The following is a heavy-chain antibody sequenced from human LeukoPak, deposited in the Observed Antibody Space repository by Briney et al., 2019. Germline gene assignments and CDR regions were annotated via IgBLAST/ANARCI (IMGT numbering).Heavy chain of an antibody. CDR1: GGSISSYY. V-gene: IGHV4-59*01. CDR2: IYYSGCT. D-gene: IGHD1-26*01. J-gene: IGHJ6*02. Sequence: SETLSLTCTVSGGSISSYYWSWIRQPPGKGLEWIGYIYYSGCTNYNPSLKSRVTISVDTSKNQFSLKLSSVTAADTAVYYCAREIREAYGMDVWGQGTTVTVSS. CDR3: AREIREAYGMDV.